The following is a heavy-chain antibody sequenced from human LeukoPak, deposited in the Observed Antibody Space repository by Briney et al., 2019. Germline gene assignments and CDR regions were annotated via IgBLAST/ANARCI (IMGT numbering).Heavy chain of an antibody. J-gene: IGHJ4*02. CDR2: IYYSGST. V-gene: IGHV4-39*07. Sequence: SETLSLTCTVSGGSISSSSYYWGWIRQPPGKGLEWIGSIYYSGSTNYNPSLKSRVTISVDTSKNQFSLKLSSVTAADTAVYYCATRGIRGSGSEFDYWGQGTLVTVSS. CDR1: GGSISSSSYY. CDR3: ATRGIRGSGSEFDY. D-gene: IGHD3-10*01.